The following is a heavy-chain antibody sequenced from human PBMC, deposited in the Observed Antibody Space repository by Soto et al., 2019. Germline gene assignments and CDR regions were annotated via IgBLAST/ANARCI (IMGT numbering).Heavy chain of an antibody. CDR2: ISAYNGNT. V-gene: IGHV1-18*01. Sequence: QVQLVQSGAEVKKPGASVKVSCKASGYTFTNYGISWVRQAPGQGLEWMGWISAYNGNTDYAQKLQGRVPMTTDTSTSTAYMELRSLRSDDTAVYYCARVGAYCVSTSCHDYWGQGTLVTVSS. J-gene: IGHJ4*02. CDR1: GYTFTNYG. D-gene: IGHD2-2*01. CDR3: ARVGAYCVSTSCHDY.